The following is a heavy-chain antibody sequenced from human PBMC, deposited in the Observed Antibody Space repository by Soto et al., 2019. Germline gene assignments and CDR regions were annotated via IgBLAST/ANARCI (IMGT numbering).Heavy chain of an antibody. V-gene: IGHV4-31*03. J-gene: IGHJ4*02. Sequence: PSETLSLTCTVSGGSISSGGYYWSWIRQRPGKGLEWIGDIHYSGSTFYNPSLKSRVTISVDTSENQFSLKLSSMTAADTAVYYRARGEVLPAASLDYWGQGTLVTVSS. CDR2: IHYSGST. CDR3: ARGEVLPAASLDY. D-gene: IGHD2-2*01. CDR1: GGSISSGGYY.